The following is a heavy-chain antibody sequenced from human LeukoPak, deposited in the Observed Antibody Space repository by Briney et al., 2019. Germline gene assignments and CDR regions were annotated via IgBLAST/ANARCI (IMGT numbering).Heavy chain of an antibody. CDR2: IKEDGSEI. J-gene: IGHJ4*02. CDR3: ARVDFWSGGNY. Sequence: GGSLRLSCAASGFTFSNYWMSWVRQAPGKGLEWVANIKEDGSEIYYVDSVKGRFTISRDNAKNSLYLQMNSLRAEDTALYYCARVDFWSGGNYWGQGTLVTVSS. D-gene: IGHD3-3*01. CDR1: GFTFSNYW. V-gene: IGHV3-7*01.